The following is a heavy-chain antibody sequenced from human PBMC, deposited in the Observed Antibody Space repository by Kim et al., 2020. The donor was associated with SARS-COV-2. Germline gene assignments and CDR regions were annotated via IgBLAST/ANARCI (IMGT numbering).Heavy chain of an antibody. CDR3: ARRQRSGSSRGGVDY. J-gene: IGHJ4*02. V-gene: IGHV5-51*01. CDR1: GYSFTSYW. Sequence: GESLKISCKGSGYSFTSYWIGWVRQMPGKGLEWMGIIYPGDSDTRYSPPFQGQVTISADKSISTAYLQWSSLKASDTAMYYCARRQRSGSSRGGVDYWGQGTLVTVSS. CDR2: IYPGDSDT. D-gene: IGHD1-26*01.